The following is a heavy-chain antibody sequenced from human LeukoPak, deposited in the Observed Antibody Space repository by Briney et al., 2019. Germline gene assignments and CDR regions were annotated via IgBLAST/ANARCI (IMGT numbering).Heavy chain of an antibody. CDR1: GXSFXGYY. CDR2: INHSGST. Sequence: LXLTXXXXGXSFXGYYWSWIRQPPXKXLEWIGEINHSGSTNYNPSLTSRVTISVDTSKNQFSLKLSSVPAADTAVYYCASSVVGWDGPPRYWGQGTLVTVSS. D-gene: IGHD5-24*01. CDR3: ASSVVGWDGPPRY. V-gene: IGHV4-34*01. J-gene: IGHJ4*02.